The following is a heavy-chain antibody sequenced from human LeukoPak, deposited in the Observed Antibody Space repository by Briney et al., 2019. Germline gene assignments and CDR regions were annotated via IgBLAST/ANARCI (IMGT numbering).Heavy chain of an antibody. CDR1: GFTFGSYG. Sequence: GGSLRLSCAASGFTFGSYGMSWVRQAPGKGLEWVSAVSGSAFSTYYADSVKGRFTISRDNAKNSLYLQMNSLRAEDTAVYYCARDGLLRGFDPWGQGTLVTVSS. CDR3: ARDGLLRGFDP. J-gene: IGHJ5*02. CDR2: VSGSAFST. D-gene: IGHD2-15*01. V-gene: IGHV3-23*01.